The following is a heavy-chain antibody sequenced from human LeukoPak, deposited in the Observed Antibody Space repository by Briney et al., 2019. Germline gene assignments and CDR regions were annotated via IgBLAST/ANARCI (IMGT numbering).Heavy chain of an antibody. CDR2: INHSGST. J-gene: IGHJ4*02. CDR3: ARAFYSNSWYHKEDFFDY. D-gene: IGHD6-13*01. V-gene: IGHV4-34*01. CDR1: GGSFSGYY. Sequence: PSETLSLTCAVYGGSFSGYYWSWIRQPPGKGLEWIGEINHSGSTNYNPSLKSRVTISVDMSKNQFSLKLSSVTAADTAVYYCARAFYSNSWYHKEDFFDYWGQGTPVTVSS.